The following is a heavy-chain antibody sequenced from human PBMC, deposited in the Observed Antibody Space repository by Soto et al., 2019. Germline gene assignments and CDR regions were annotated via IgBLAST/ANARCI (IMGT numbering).Heavy chain of an antibody. V-gene: IGHV3-33*01. CDR3: ARDLRWGIVAPHQVGMDV. CDR1: GFTFSSYG. J-gene: IGHJ6*02. CDR2: IWYDGSNK. D-gene: IGHD1-26*01. Sequence: GGSLRLSCAASGFTFSSYGMHWVRQAPGKGLEWVAVIWYDGSNKYYADSVKGRFTISRDNSKNTLYLQMNSLRAEDTAVYYCARDLRWGIVAPHQVGMDVWGQGTRSPSP.